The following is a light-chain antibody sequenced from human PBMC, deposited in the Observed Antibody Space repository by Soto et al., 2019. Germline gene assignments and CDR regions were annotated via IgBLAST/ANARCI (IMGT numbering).Light chain of an antibody. Sequence: DVVMTQSPLSLPVTLGQPASISCRSSQSLVYSDGNTYLSWCQQRPGQSPKRLIYKVSNWDSGGPDKFSGSGSGTDFTLTISSVESEDVGVYYCMQSPRRPQYIFRQGNKREIK. J-gene: IGKJ2*01. CDR1: QSLVYSDGNTY. CDR3: MQSPRRPQYI. V-gene: IGKV2D-30*01. CDR2: KVS.